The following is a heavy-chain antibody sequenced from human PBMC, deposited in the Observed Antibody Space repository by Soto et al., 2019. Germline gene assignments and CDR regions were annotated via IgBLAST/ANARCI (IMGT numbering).Heavy chain of an antibody. D-gene: IGHD1-26*01. CDR3: ARVSGSSSFDY. CDR1: GGSVSSANYY. J-gene: IGHJ4*02. CDR2: IYYSGNT. V-gene: IGHV4-61*01. Sequence: SETLSLTCTVSGGSVSSANYYWGWIRQPPGKGLEWIGSIYYSGNTNYNPSLNSRVTISVDTSKNQFSLRLSSVTAADTAVYYCARVSGSSSFDYWGQGILVTVSS.